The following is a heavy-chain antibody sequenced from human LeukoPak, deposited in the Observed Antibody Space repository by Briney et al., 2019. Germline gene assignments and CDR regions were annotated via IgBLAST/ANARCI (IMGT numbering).Heavy chain of an antibody. Sequence: GASVKVSCKASGYTYTDYSVHWVRQAPGQGLEWMGWINPNSGGTNYAQKFQGRVTMTRDTSISTAYMELSRLRSDDTAVYYCAREGPIVGATHLVDYWGQGTLVTVSS. CDR3: AREGPIVGATHLVDY. CDR1: GYTYTDYS. D-gene: IGHD1-26*01. J-gene: IGHJ4*02. V-gene: IGHV1-2*02. CDR2: INPNSGGT.